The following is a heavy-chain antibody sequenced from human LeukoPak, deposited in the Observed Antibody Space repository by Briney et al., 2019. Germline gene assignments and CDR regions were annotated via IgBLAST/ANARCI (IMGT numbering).Heavy chain of an antibody. CDR3: AKDLWVLRYFDWLSLFDY. CDR2: ISGSGGST. D-gene: IGHD3-9*01. Sequence: GGSLRLSCAASGFTFSSYAMSWVRQAPGKGLEWVSAISGSGGSTYYADSVKGRFTISRDNSKNTLYLQMNSLRAEDTAVYYCAKDLWVLRYFDWLSLFDYWGQGTLVTVSS. J-gene: IGHJ4*02. V-gene: IGHV3-23*01. CDR1: GFTFSSYA.